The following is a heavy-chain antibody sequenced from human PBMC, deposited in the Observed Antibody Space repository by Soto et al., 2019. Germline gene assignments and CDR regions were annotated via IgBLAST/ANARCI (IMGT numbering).Heavy chain of an antibody. V-gene: IGHV4-31*03. CDR1: GGSISSGGYY. CDR2: IYYSGST. Sequence: SETLSLTCTVSGGSISSGGYYWSWIRQHPGKGLEWIGYIYYSGSTYYNPSLKSRVTISVDTSKNQFPLKLSSVTAADTAVYYCAVGYCSGGSCPNFDYWGQGTLVTVSS. CDR3: AVGYCSGGSCPNFDY. D-gene: IGHD2-15*01. J-gene: IGHJ4*02.